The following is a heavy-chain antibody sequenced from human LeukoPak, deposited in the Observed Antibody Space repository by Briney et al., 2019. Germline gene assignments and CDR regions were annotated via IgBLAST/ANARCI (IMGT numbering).Heavy chain of an antibody. D-gene: IGHD2-2*01. Sequence: GGSLRLSCTASRFTFSTYAMSWVRQAPGKGLEWVSSISGSGDTTYYTGSVKGRFSISRDNSKNALYLQMSSLRAEDTAVYYCAKSQRNDQQVVQRIDYWGQGTLVTVSS. CDR3: AKSQRNDQQVVQRIDY. V-gene: IGHV3-23*01. J-gene: IGHJ4*02. CDR1: RFTFSTYA. CDR2: ISGSGDTT.